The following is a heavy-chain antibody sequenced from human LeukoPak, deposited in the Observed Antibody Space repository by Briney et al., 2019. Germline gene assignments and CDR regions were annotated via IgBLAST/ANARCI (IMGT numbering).Heavy chain of an antibody. CDR1: GFTFSSYE. J-gene: IGHJ4*02. Sequence: QPGGSLRLSCAASGFTFSSYEMNWVRQAPGKGLEWVSGISPSGDITYYADSVKGRFTISRDNSKNMVYLQVISLTAEDTAVYYCAKDDAWLRFGEWSQGTLVTVSA. CDR3: AKDDAWLRFGE. D-gene: IGHD3-10*01. CDR2: ISPSGDIT. V-gene: IGHV3-23*01.